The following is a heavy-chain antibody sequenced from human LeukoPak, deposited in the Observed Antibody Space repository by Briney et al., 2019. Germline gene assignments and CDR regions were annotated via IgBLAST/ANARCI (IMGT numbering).Heavy chain of an antibody. D-gene: IGHD5-12*01. V-gene: IGHV3-30-3*01. Sequence: GGSLRLSCAASGFTFSSYAMHWVRRAPGKGLEWVAVISYDGSNKYYADSVKGRFTISRDNSKNTLYLQMNSLRTEDTAVYYCARIVATIDYWGQGTLVTVSS. CDR1: GFTFSSYA. J-gene: IGHJ4*02. CDR3: ARIVATIDY. CDR2: ISYDGSNK.